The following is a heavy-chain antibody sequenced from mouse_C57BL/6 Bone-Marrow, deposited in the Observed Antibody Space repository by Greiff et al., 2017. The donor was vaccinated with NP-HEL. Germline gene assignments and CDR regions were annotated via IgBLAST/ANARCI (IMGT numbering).Heavy chain of an antibody. D-gene: IGHD2-4*01. CDR2: IISGGSYT. CDR3: ARHWRLRPWFAY. J-gene: IGHJ3*01. CDR1: GFTFSSYG. V-gene: IGHV5-6*01. Sequence: EVNVVESGGDLVKPGGSLKLSCAASGFTFSSYGMSWVRQTPDKRLEWVATIISGGSYTYYPDSVKGRFTISRNHAKNTLYLQMSSLKSEDTAMYYCARHWRLRPWFAYWGQGTLVTVSA.